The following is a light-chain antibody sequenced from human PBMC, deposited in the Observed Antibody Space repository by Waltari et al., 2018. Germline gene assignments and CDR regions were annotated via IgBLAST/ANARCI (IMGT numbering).Light chain of an antibody. CDR1: QSFSSSY. CDR2: GAS. CDR3: QQYGSSPGIT. Sequence: EIVLTQSPGTLSLSTGERATLSCRASQSFSSSYLAWYQQEPGQAPMLLIYGASSRATGIPDRFSGSGSGTDFTLTISRLEPEDFAVYYCQQYGSSPGITFGQGTRLEIK. V-gene: IGKV3-20*01. J-gene: IGKJ5*01.